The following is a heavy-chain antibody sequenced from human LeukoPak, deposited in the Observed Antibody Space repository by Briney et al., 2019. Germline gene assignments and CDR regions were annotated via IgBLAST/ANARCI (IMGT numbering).Heavy chain of an antibody. Sequence: VASVKVSCKASGGTFSSYAISWVRQAPGQGLEWMGGIIPLFDTADYAQKFQGRLTITADESTSTAYMELSSLRPEDTAVYYCARDLVGSHTGYSSGAWDYWGQGTLVTVSS. D-gene: IGHD3-9*01. CDR2: IIPLFDTA. J-gene: IGHJ4*02. CDR1: GGTFSSYA. CDR3: ARDLVGSHTGYSSGAWDY. V-gene: IGHV1-69*13.